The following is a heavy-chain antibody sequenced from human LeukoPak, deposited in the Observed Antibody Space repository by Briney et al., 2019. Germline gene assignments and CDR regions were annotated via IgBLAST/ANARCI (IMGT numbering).Heavy chain of an antibody. J-gene: IGHJ4*02. Sequence: SETLSLTCSVPGSSISSYYYSWIHQPAGEGLQWIGRVYPSGEKNYNPSLKSRVTMSLDTSKYQVSLKLTSVTAADTAVYFCARGIQGESFDYWGQGALVTVSS. V-gene: IGHV4-4*07. CDR1: GSSISSYY. D-gene: IGHD3-16*01. CDR3: ARGIQGESFDY. CDR2: VYPSGEK.